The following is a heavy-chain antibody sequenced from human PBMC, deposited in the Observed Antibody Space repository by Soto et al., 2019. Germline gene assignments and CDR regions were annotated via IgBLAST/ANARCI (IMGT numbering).Heavy chain of an antibody. CDR2: INPNSGGT. CDR3: ARGRVAAGLLGYGMDV. Sequence: ASVKVSCKASGYTFTGYYMHWVRQAPGQGLEWMGWINPNSGGTNYAQKFQGWVTMTRDTSISTAYMELSRLRSDDTAVYYCARGRVAAGLLGYGMDVWGQGTTVTVS. V-gene: IGHV1-2*04. CDR1: GYTFTGYY. J-gene: IGHJ6*02. D-gene: IGHD6-13*01.